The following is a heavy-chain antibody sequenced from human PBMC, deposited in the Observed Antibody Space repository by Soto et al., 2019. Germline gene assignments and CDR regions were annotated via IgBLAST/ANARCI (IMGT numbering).Heavy chain of an antibody. CDR3: AKGVVVVVTASLDF. J-gene: IGHJ4*02. D-gene: IGHD2-21*02. CDR2: ISGTGAST. V-gene: IGHV3-23*01. CDR1: GFTFTSHA. Sequence: GGSLRLSCAASGFTFTSHAMTWVRQAPGKGLEWVSGISGTGASTYYADSVKGRFSISRDNSKNTVSLQMSSLRAEDTAIYYCAKGVVVVVTASLDFWGQGTLVTVSP.